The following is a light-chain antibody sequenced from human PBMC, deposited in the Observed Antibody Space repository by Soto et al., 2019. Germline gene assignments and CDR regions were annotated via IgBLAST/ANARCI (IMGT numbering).Light chain of an antibody. CDR1: QRVSSY. CDR3: QQSYTTPSWT. CDR2: AVS. V-gene: IGKV1-39*01. Sequence: DIQLIQSPSSLSASVGDRVTITCQTSQRVSSYLNWYQQKPGKAPKLLINAVSTLHSGVPSRSSGSGSETDFTLTISSLQPEDSGTYYCQQSYTTPSWTFGQGTKVEI. J-gene: IGKJ1*01.